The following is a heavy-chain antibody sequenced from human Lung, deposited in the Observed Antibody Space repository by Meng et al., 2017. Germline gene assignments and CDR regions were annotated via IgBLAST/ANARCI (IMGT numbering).Heavy chain of an antibody. Sequence: QGQLPASVPGLVKPSQTLSLTCTVSGGSISSSNYYWSWIRQHPGKGLEWSGHIYNSGSTYYHPSLKSRITISVDTSKNQFSLKLSSVTAADTAVYYCARGQKGYFDLWGRGTLVTVSS. CDR3: ARGQKGYFDL. J-gene: IGHJ2*01. CDR1: GGSISSSNYY. CDR2: IYNSGST. V-gene: IGHV4-30-4*01.